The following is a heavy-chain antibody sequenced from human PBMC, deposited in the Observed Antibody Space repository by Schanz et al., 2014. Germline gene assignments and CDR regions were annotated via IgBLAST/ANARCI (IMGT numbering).Heavy chain of an antibody. J-gene: IGHJ4*02. CDR2: INTADTT. V-gene: IGHV3-23*04. D-gene: IGHD7-27*01. CDR3: AKDENWALTDY. Sequence: DVQLAESGGGLVQPGGSLRLSCAASGFTLSSYALSWVRQSPGKGLEWVSAINTADTTYYADSVKGRFSISRDNSKNTVYLQMNSLRPEDTAVYYCAKDENWALTDYWGQGTLVTVSS. CDR1: GFTLSSYA.